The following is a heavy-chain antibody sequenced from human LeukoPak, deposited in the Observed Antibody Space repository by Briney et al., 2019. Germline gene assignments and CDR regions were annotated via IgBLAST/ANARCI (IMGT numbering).Heavy chain of an antibody. CDR3: ARGRPHGNDY. CDR1: GFSFSGHW. Sequence: GGSLRLSCIASGFSFSGHWMHWARQLPGKGLVWASRIASDGSSTTYADSVKGRFSISRDNAKNTLYLQMNSLRVEDTAVYYCARGRPHGNDYWGQGTLVTVSS. J-gene: IGHJ4*02. V-gene: IGHV3-74*01. CDR2: IASDGSST. D-gene: IGHD4-23*01.